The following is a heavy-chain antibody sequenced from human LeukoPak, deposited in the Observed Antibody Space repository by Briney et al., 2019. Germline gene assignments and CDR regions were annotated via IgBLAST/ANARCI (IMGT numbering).Heavy chain of an antibody. V-gene: IGHV3-21*01. J-gene: IGHJ6*03. CDR2: ISSSSSYI. D-gene: IGHD1-26*01. CDR3: ARAYSGTYGLGYYYMDV. Sequence: ETLSLTCTVSGGSISSGSYYWGWIRQAPGKGLEWVSSISSSSSYIYYADSVKGRFTISRHNAKNSLYLQMNSLRAEDTAVYYCARAYSGTYGLGYYYMDVWGKGTTVTISS. CDR1: GGSISSGS.